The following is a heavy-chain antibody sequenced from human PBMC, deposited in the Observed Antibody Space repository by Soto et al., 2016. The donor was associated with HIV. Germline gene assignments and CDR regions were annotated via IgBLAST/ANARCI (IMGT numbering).Heavy chain of an antibody. CDR3: ARDIAAASGDWFDP. D-gene: IGHD6-13*01. V-gene: IGHV1-2*02. CDR1: GYTFTDY. CDR2: INPKSGGT. Sequence: QVHLVQSGAEVKKPGASVKVSCKASGYTFTDYIHWVRQAPGQGLEWMGWINPKSGGTNYAQKFQGRVTMTRDTSISTAYMELSRLRSDDTAVYYCARDIAAASGDWFDPWGQGTLVTVSS. J-gene: IGHJ5*02.